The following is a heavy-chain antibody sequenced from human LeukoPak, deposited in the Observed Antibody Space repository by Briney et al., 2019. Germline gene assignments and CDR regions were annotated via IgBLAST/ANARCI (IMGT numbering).Heavy chain of an antibody. CDR1: GYTFITYG. CDR2: ISAYNGNT. D-gene: IGHD3-10*01. V-gene: IGHV1-18*01. CDR3: ARGYSRFGESTDAFDI. Sequence: ASVKVSCKASGYTFITYGISWVRQAPGQGLEWMGWISAYNGNTNYARKFQGRVTMTTDTSTSTAYMELRSLRSDDTAVYYCARGYSRFGESTDAFDIWGQGTMVTVSS. J-gene: IGHJ3*02.